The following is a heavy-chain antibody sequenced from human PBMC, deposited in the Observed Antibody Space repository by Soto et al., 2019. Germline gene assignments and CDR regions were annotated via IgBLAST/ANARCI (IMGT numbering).Heavy chain of an antibody. V-gene: IGHV4-34*01. D-gene: IGHD1-1*01. CDR1: GGSFSGYF. J-gene: IGHJ4*02. CDR3: ARGIISTPAVQGDAPDNCYFDS. Sequence: SETLSLTCAVYGGSFSGYFWSWIRKPPGKGLEWIGDINHSGTTNQSPSLKSRVTISVDTSKNQFSLKLKSLTAADTAVYYCARGIISTPAVQGDAPDNCYFDSWGLGTLVTVSS. CDR2: INHSGTT.